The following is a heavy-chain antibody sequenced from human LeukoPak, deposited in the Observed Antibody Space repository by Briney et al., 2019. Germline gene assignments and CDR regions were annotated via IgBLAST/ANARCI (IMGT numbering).Heavy chain of an antibody. D-gene: IGHD3-22*01. V-gene: IGHV3-23*01. J-gene: IGHJ3*02. CDR2: ISGSGGST. Sequence: GGSLRLSCAASGFTFSSYAMSWVRQAPGKGLDWVSAISGSGGSTYYADSVKGRFTISRDNSKNTLYLQMNSLRAEDTAVYYCARVGDYYDSSGYYPTDAFDIWGQGTMVTVSS. CDR1: GFTFSSYA. CDR3: ARVGDYYDSSGYYPTDAFDI.